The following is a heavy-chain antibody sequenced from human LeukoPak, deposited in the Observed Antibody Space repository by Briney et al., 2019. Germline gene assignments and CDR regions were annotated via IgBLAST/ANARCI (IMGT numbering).Heavy chain of an antibody. Sequence: SETLSLTCTVSGGSISHYYWSWIRQPPGKGLEWIGEINHSGSTNYNPSLKSRVTISVDTSKNQFSLKLSSVTAADTAVYYCARRNRITMVRGKGRYFDYWGQGTLVTVSS. D-gene: IGHD3-10*01. J-gene: IGHJ4*02. CDR3: ARRNRITMVRGKGRYFDY. CDR2: INHSGST. CDR1: GGSISHYY. V-gene: IGHV4-34*01.